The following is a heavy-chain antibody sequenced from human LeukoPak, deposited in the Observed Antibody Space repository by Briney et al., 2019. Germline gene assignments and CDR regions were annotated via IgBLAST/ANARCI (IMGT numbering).Heavy chain of an antibody. D-gene: IGHD3-9*01. CDR3: EKDKRYLFDP. J-gene: IGHJ5*02. CDR1: GFTFSSYG. V-gene: IGHV3-23*01. CDR2: ISGSGGST. Sequence: GASLRLSCAASGFTFSSYGMSWVRQAPEKGLEWVSAISGSGGSTYYADSVKGRFTISRDNSKNTLYLQMNSLRAEDTAVYYCEKDKRYLFDPWGQGTLVTVSS.